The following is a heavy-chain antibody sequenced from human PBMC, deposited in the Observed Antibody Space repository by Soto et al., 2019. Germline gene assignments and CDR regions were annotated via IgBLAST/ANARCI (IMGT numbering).Heavy chain of an antibody. CDR1: GFTFSTYA. J-gene: IGHJ4*02. D-gene: IGHD3-16*02. CDR2: ISGSADST. CDR3: ARIVPLDY. Sequence: EVQLLESGGGVVQPGGSLRLSCAASGFTFSTYAIHWVRQAPGRGLEWVAGISGSADSTYYGSSVKGRFTISRDNSQNTVYLQMNSLRVDDTAVYYCARIVPLDYWGQGTLVTVSS. V-gene: IGHV3-23*01.